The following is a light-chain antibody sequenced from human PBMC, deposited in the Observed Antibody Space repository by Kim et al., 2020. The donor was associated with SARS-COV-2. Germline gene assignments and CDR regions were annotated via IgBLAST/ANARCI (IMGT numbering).Light chain of an antibody. J-gene: IGLJ2*01. Sequence: SSELTQDPAVSVALGQTVRITCQGDSLRSYYASWYQQKPGQAPVRVIYGKNNRPSGIPDRFSGSSSGNTASLTITGAQAEDEADYYCNSWDSSGNNPVFGGGTKLTVL. CDR1: SLRSYY. V-gene: IGLV3-19*02. CDR3: NSWDSSGNNPV. CDR2: GKN.